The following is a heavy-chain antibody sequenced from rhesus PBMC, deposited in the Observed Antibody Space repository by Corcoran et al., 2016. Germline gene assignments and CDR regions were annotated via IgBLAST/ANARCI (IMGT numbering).Heavy chain of an antibody. CDR2: IYGNSART. V-gene: IGHV4-73*01. Sequence: QVQLQQWGEGLVKPSETLSLTCAVYGGSISVYYYWSWIRQPPGKGLEWFGYIYGNSARTNYNPSLKKRVTISKEKSKNQFSLKLSSVTAADTAVYYCAKDNYGYDYWGQGVLVTVSS. J-gene: IGHJ4*01. D-gene: IGHD4-17*01. CDR1: GGSISVYYY. CDR3: AKDNYGYDY.